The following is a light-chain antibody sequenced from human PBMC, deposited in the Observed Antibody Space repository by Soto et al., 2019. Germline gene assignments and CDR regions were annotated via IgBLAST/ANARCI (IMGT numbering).Light chain of an antibody. Sequence: EIALTQSPGTLSLSPGERATLSCRASQSVTANYLAWYQQKPVQATRLLIYAASIVATGIPDRFSGSGSGTHFTLTIIILEPDDFSVYYCLQYGVPLWTFGQGTKVEIK. CDR3: LQYGVPLWT. CDR1: QSVTANY. J-gene: IGKJ1*01. V-gene: IGKV3-20*01. CDR2: AAS.